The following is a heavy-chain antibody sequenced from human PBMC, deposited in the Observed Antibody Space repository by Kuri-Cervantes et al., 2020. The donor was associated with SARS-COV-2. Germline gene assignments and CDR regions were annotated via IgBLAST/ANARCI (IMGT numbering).Heavy chain of an antibody. CDR1: GFTFSSYS. D-gene: IGHD3-22*01. V-gene: IGHV3-21*01. J-gene: IGHJ6*03. CDR3: ARLQVYDSSGYPYYYYYMDV. CDR2: ISSSSSYI. Sequence: GGSLRLSCAASGFTFSSYSMNWVRQAPGKGLEWVSSISSSSSYIYYADSVKGRFTISRDNAKNSLYLQMNSLRAEDTAVYYCARLQVYDSSGYPYYYYYMDVWGKGTTVTVSS.